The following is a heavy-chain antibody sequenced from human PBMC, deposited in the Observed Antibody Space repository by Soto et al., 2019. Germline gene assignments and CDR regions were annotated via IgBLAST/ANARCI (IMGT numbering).Heavy chain of an antibody. Sequence: QVQLVQSGAEVKKPGASVKVSCKASGYTFTSYDINWVRQATGQGLEWMGWMNPNSGNTGYAQKFQGRVTMTRNTSISTAYMELSSLRSKDTAVYYCARVYSGYDLLYYYGMDVWGQGTTVTVSS. V-gene: IGHV1-8*01. D-gene: IGHD5-12*01. CDR2: MNPNSGNT. J-gene: IGHJ6*02. CDR3: ARVYSGYDLLYYYGMDV. CDR1: GYTFTSYD.